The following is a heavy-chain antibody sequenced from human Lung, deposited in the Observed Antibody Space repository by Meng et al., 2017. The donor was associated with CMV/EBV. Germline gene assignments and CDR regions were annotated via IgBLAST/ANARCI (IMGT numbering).Heavy chain of an antibody. V-gene: IGHV4-38-2*02. CDR2: IYHSGRT. CDR3: ARDNWNYDQKLFDF. J-gene: IGHJ4*02. CDR1: GYSISSGYY. Sequence: LRLSCTVSGYSISSGYYWGWIRQPPGKGLEWIGSIYHSGRTYYNPSLKSRVTLSVDTSKNQFSMKLSSVTDEDTAVYYCARDNWNYDQKLFDFWGQGQXVTVDS. D-gene: IGHD1-7*01.